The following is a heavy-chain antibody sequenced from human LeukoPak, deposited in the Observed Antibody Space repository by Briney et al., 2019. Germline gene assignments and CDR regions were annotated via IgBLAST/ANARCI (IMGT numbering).Heavy chain of an antibody. J-gene: IGHJ4*02. D-gene: IGHD3-22*01. CDR2: IGGSDGGT. CDR3: ASRNYYDSSGLPDY. V-gene: IGHV3-23*01. CDR1: GFTFSNYN. Sequence: GALRLSCAASGFTFSNYNMAWVRQAPGKGLEWVSAIGGSDGGTHYADSVRGRFTISRDNSKNTLYLQMNSLRAEDTAVYYCASRNYYDSSGLPDYWGQGTLVTVSS.